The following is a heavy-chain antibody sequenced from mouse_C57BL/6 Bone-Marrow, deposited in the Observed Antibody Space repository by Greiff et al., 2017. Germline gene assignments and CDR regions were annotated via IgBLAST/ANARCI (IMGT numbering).Heavy chain of an antibody. D-gene: IGHD2-2*01. CDR1: GYSITSDY. CDR2: ISYSGST. J-gene: IGHJ4*01. V-gene: IGHV3-8*01. Sequence: EVKLEESGPGLAKPSQTLSLTCSVTGYSITSDYWNWIRKFPGNKLEYMGYISYSGSTYYNPSLKSRISITRDTSKNQYYLQLNSVTTEDTATYYCARLKEMVTTNYYAMDYWGQGTSVTVSS. CDR3: ARLKEMVTTNYYAMDY.